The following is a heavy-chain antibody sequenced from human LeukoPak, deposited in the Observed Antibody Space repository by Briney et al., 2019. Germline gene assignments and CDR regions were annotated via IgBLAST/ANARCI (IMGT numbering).Heavy chain of an antibody. J-gene: IGHJ6*03. D-gene: IGHD5-18*01. Sequence: ASVKVSCKASGYTFTSYDINWVRQATGQGLEWMGWMNPNSGNTGYAQKFQGGVTMTRNTSISTAYMELSSLRSEDTAVYYCASLVRGYSYGYHYYYMDVWGKGTTVTVSS. CDR1: GYTFTSYD. CDR2: MNPNSGNT. CDR3: ASLVRGYSYGYHYYYMDV. V-gene: IGHV1-8*01.